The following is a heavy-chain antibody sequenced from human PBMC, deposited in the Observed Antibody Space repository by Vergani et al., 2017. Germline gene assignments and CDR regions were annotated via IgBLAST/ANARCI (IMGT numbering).Heavy chain of an antibody. D-gene: IGHD6-6*01. V-gene: IGHV4-34*01. CDR1: GGSFSGYY. Sequence: QVQLQQWGAGLLKPSETLSLTCAVYGGSFSGYYWSWIRQPPGKGLEWIGEINHSGSTNYNPSLKSRVTISVDTSTSTVYMELSSLRSEDTAVYYCARDSGSSSRGAGMDVWGQGTTVTVSS. J-gene: IGHJ6*02. CDR2: INHSGST. CDR3: ARDSGSSSRGAGMDV.